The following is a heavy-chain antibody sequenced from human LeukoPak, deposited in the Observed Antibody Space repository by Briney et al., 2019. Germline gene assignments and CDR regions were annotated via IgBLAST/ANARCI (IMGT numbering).Heavy chain of an antibody. V-gene: IGHV3-74*01. CDR2: INTDGSST. D-gene: IGHD6-13*01. J-gene: IGHJ4*02. Sequence: GGSLRLSCAASGFTFSSYGMHWVRQAPGKGLVWVSRINTDGSSTSYADSVKGRFTISRDNAKNTLYLQMNSLRAEDTAVYYCARELELIVAAALDYWGQGTLVTVSS. CDR3: ARELELIVAAALDY. CDR1: GFTFSSYG.